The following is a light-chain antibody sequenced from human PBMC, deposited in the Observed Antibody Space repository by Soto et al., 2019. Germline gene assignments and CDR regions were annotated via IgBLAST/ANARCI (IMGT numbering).Light chain of an antibody. CDR1: QSISSY. CDR3: QQTYSPSIT. Sequence: DIQMTQSPSSLSASVGDRVTITCRASQSISSYLNWYQQKPGKAPKLLIYGASSLQSGVPSRFSGSRYGTDLSLTISSLQPEDFATYYCQQTYSPSITFGQGTRLEIK. V-gene: IGKV1-39*01. J-gene: IGKJ5*01. CDR2: GAS.